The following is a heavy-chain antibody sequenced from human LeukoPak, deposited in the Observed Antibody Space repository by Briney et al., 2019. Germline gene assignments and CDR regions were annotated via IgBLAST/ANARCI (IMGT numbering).Heavy chain of an antibody. D-gene: IGHD3-3*01. CDR3: ARGAPDFWSVYYMDV. V-gene: IGHV1-8*03. CDR1: GYTFTSYD. Sequence: GESLKISCKGSGYTFTSYDINWVRQATGQGLEWMGWMNPNSGNTGYAQKFQGRVTITRNTSISTAYMELSSLRSEDTAVYYCARGAPDFWSVYYMDVWGQGTTVTVSS. CDR2: MNPNSGNT. J-gene: IGHJ6*03.